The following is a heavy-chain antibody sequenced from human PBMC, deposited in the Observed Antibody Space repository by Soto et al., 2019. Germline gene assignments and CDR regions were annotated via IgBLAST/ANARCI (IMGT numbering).Heavy chain of an antibody. V-gene: IGHV1-69*01. J-gene: IGHJ6*02. CDR2: IIPIFGTA. Sequence: QVQLVQSGAEVKKPGSSVKVSCKASGGTFSSYAISWVRQAPGQGLEWMGGIIPIFGTANYAQKFQGRVTITADESTSTAYMELSSLRSEDTAVYYCARERGMRVGATTDGMAFWGQGTTVTVSS. CDR3: ARERGMRVGATTDGMAF. CDR1: GGTFSSYA. D-gene: IGHD1-26*01.